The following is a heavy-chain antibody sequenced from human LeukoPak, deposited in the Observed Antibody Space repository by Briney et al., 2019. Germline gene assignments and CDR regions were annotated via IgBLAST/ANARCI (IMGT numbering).Heavy chain of an antibody. CDR1: GYSISSGYY. CDR2: IYHSGST. D-gene: IGHD5-18*01. CDR3: ARGHKYRSGYTVTELGAGYFDS. J-gene: IGHJ4*02. Sequence: SSETLSLTCTVSGYSISSGYYWGWIRQPPGKGLEWIGSIYHSGSTYYNPSLKSRVTISVDTSKNQFSLRLNSVTAADTAVYYCARGHKYRSGYTVTELGAGYFDSWGQGTLVTVSS. V-gene: IGHV4-38-2*02.